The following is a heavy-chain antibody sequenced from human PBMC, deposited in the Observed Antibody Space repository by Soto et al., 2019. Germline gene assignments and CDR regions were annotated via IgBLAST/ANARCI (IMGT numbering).Heavy chain of an antibody. CDR2: IDPSDSYT. J-gene: IGHJ4*02. CDR1: GYSFTSYW. CDR3: ARHPILTGSYNFDY. D-gene: IGHD3-9*01. V-gene: IGHV5-10-1*01. Sequence: GESLKISCKGSGYSFTSYWIGWVRQMPGKGLEWMGRIDPSDSYTNYSPSFQGHVTISADKSISTAYLQWSSLKASDTAMYYCARHPILTGSYNFDYWGQGPLVTVSS.